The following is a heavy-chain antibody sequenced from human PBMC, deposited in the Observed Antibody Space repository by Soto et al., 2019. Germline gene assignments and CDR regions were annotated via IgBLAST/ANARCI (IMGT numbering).Heavy chain of an antibody. J-gene: IGHJ4*02. D-gene: IGHD2-2*01. CDR2: ISWNTGTI. CDR3: AKDIERDAYPFFDY. Sequence: EVQLVESGGGLVQPGRSLRLSCVASGFSFDDYAMHWVRQAPGKGLEWVSGISWNTGTIGYADSVKGRFTISRDNAKNSLYLQMNSLRAEDTALYYCAKDIERDAYPFFDYWGQGTLVTVSS. V-gene: IGHV3-9*01. CDR1: GFSFDDYA.